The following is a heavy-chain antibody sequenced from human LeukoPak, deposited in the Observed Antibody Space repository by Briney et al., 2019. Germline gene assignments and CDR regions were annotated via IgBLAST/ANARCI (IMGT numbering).Heavy chain of an antibody. J-gene: IGHJ6*03. Sequence: GGSLRLSCAASGFTFSSYEMNWVRQAPGKGLEWVSYISSSGSTIYYADSVKGRFTISRDNAKNTLYLQMNSLRAEDTAVYYCAREFYGIAAAGSLNYYYMDVWGKGTTVTISS. CDR3: AREFYGIAAAGSLNYYYMDV. CDR2: ISSSGSTI. CDR1: GFTFSSYE. V-gene: IGHV3-48*03. D-gene: IGHD6-13*01.